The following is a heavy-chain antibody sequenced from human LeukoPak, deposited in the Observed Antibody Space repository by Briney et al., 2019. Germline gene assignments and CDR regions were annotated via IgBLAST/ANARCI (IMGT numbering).Heavy chain of an antibody. J-gene: IGHJ4*02. D-gene: IGHD4-17*01. V-gene: IGHV3-21*01. CDR1: GFTFSSYG. CDR3: ASFVPTVTTQGEVLDY. CDR2: ISSSSSYI. Sequence: GRSLRLSCAASGFTFSSYGMNWVRQAPGKGLEWVSSISSSSSYIYYADSVKGRFTISRDNAKNSLYLQMNSLRAEDTAVYYCASFVPTVTTQGEVLDYWGQGTLVTVSS.